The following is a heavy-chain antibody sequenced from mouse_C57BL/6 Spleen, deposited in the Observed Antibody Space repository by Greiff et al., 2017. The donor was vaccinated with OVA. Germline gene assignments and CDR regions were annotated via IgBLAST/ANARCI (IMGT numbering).Heavy chain of an antibody. V-gene: IGHV2-6*03. J-gene: IGHJ4*01. Sequence: VQLVESGPGLVAPSQSLSITCTVSGFSLTSYGVHWVRQPPGKGLEWLVVIWSDGSTTYNSALKSRLSISKDNSKRQVFLKMNRLQTDDTAMNYGDRGPGGPYAMDYWGQGTSVTVSS. D-gene: IGHD4-1*01. CDR3: DRGPGGPYAMDY. CDR1: GFSLTSYG. CDR2: IWSDGST.